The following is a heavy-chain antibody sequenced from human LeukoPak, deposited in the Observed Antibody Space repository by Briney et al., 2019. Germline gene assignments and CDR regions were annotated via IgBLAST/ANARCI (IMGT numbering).Heavy chain of an antibody. D-gene: IGHD3-22*01. CDR1: GFTFSSYG. CDR3: ARDGDSSGYYYY. Sequence: PGGSLRLSCAASGFTFSSYGMHWVRQAPGKGLEWVSVIYSGGSTYYADSVKGRFTVSRDNAKNSLYLQMNSLRAEDTAVYYCARDGDSSGYYYYWGQGTLVTVSS. V-gene: IGHV3-NL1*01. CDR2: IYSGGST. J-gene: IGHJ4*02.